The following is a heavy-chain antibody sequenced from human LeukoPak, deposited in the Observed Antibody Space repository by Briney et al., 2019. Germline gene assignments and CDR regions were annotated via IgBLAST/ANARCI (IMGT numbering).Heavy chain of an antibody. CDR2: INHSGST. CDR3: ASPLGLTGYWYFDL. V-gene: IGHV4-34*01. CDR1: GGSFSGYY. J-gene: IGHJ2*01. Sequence: SETLSLTCAVYGGSFSGYYWSWIRQPPGKGLEWIGEINHSGSTNYNPSLKSRVTISVDTSKNQFSLKLSSVTAADTAVYYCASPLGLTGYWYFDLWGRGTLVTVSS. D-gene: IGHD4/OR15-4a*01.